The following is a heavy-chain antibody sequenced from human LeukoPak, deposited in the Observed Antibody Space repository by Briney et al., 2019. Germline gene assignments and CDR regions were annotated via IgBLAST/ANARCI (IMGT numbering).Heavy chain of an antibody. D-gene: IGHD3-22*01. J-gene: IGHJ4*02. CDR2: INPNSGGT. V-gene: IGHV1-2*04. Sequence: ASVKVSCKASGYTFTGYYMHWVRQAPGQGLEWMRWINPNSGGTNYAQKFQGWVTMTRDTSISTAYMELSRLRSDDTAVYYCARGPPDYYDSSGYEPVWRDWGQGTLVTVSS. CDR3: ARGPPDYYDSSGYEPVWRD. CDR1: GYTFTGYY.